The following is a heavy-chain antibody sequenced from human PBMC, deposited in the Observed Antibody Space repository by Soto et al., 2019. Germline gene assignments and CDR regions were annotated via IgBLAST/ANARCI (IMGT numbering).Heavy chain of an antibody. CDR3: AKDRYLDHDSRGYLFDN. J-gene: IGHJ4*02. CDR2: ISRDGDFT. Sequence: EVQLLESGGDLIQPGGSLRLSCAASGFTFNIYAMTWVRQAPGKGLEWVSAISRDGDFTYYADSVEGRFTISRDNSKNTLYLQRTSLRAEDTAVYYCAKDRYLDHDSRGYLFDNWGQGTLVTVSS. V-gene: IGHV3-23*01. CDR1: GFTFNIYA. D-gene: IGHD3-22*01.